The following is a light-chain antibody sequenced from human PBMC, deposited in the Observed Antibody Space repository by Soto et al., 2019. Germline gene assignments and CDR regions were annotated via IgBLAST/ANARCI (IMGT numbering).Light chain of an antibody. CDR3: QHYGSSPGLT. V-gene: IGKV3-20*01. Sequence: EIVLTQSPGTLSFSPGERATLSCRASQSVSSSYLAWYQQKPGQAPRLLIYGASSRATGIPDRFSGSGSGTDFTLTISRLEPEDFAVYYCQHYGSSPGLTFGGGTKVESK. CDR2: GAS. CDR1: QSVSSSY. J-gene: IGKJ4*01.